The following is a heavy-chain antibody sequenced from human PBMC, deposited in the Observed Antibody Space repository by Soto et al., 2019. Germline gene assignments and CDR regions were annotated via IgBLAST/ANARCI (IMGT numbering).Heavy chain of an antibody. Sequence: QISLKESGPTLVKPTQTLTLTCIFSGFSFSADGVGVGWIRQPPGKAPEWLALIYWDDDTRYSPSLKSRLTITKDTSKNQVVLTMTNMDPVDTATYYCAHAYGGTSWPNDAFDVWGQGTVVTVSS. D-gene: IGHD2-2*01. CDR3: AHAYGGTSWPNDAFDV. J-gene: IGHJ3*01. CDR2: IYWDDDT. CDR1: GFSFSADGVG. V-gene: IGHV2-5*02.